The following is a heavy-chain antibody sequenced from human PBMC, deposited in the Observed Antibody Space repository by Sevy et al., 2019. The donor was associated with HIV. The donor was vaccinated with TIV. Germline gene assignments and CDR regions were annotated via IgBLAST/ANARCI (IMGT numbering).Heavy chain of an antibody. Sequence: PSETLSLTCTVSGGSISSYYWSWIRQPPGKGLEWIGYIYYSGSTNYNPSLKSRVTISVDTSKNQFSLKLSSVTAADTAVYYCAREVVVVVVPAATRGAFDIWGQGTMVSVSS. D-gene: IGHD2-2*01. CDR3: AREVVVVVVPAATRGAFDI. J-gene: IGHJ3*02. CDR2: IYYSGST. V-gene: IGHV4-59*01. CDR1: GGSISSYY.